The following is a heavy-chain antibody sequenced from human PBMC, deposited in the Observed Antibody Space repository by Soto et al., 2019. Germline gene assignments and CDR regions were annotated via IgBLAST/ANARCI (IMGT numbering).Heavy chain of an antibody. CDR3: ARDNLPARPILWGAYYYYGMDV. D-gene: IGHD3-16*01. CDR2: ISSGISNI. V-gene: IGHV3-21*01. Sequence: GGSLRLSCAASGFTFSSYSMNWVRQAPGKGLEWVSSISSGISNIYYADSVKGRFTISRDNSKNTLYLQMNSLRAEDTAVYYCARDNLPARPILWGAYYYYGMDVWGQGTTVTVS. J-gene: IGHJ6*02. CDR1: GFTFSSYS.